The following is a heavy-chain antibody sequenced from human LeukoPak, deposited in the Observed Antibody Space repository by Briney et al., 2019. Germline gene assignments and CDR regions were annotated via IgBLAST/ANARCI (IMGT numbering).Heavy chain of an antibody. V-gene: IGHV4-59*01. CDR3: ARGGGSGSYADY. Sequence: PSETLSLTCTVSGGSISSYYWSWIRQPPGKGLEWIGYIYYSGSTNYNPSLKSRVTISVDTFKNQFSLKLSSVTAADTAVYYCARGGGSGSYADYWGQGTLVTVS. D-gene: IGHD1-26*01. J-gene: IGHJ4*02. CDR1: GGSISSYY. CDR2: IYYSGST.